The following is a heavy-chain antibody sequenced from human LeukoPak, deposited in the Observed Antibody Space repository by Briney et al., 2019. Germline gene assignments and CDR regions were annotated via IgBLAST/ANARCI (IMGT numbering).Heavy chain of an antibody. Sequence: GGSLRLSCAASGFTVSSNYMSWVRQAPGKGLEWGSVIYSGGSTYYADSVKGRFTISRDNSKNTLYLQMNSLRAEDTAVYYCARGGHDYGDYYYYGMDVWGQGTTVTVSS. CDR3: ARGGHDYGDYYYYGMDV. CDR2: IYSGGST. D-gene: IGHD4-17*01. J-gene: IGHJ6*02. CDR1: GFTVSSNY. V-gene: IGHV3-66*01.